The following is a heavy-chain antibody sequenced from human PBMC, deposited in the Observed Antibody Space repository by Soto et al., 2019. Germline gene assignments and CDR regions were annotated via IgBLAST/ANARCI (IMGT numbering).Heavy chain of an antibody. CDR3: ARAIVATIHYYRMDV. Sequence: GGSLRLSCAASGFTFSSYWMHWVRQAPGKGLVWVSRINSDGSSTSYADSVKGRFTISRDNAKNTLYLQMNSLRAEDTAVYYSARAIVATIHYYRMDVWGPGTTVTVSS. V-gene: IGHV3-74*01. CDR2: INSDGSST. J-gene: IGHJ6*02. CDR1: GFTFSSYW. D-gene: IGHD5-12*01.